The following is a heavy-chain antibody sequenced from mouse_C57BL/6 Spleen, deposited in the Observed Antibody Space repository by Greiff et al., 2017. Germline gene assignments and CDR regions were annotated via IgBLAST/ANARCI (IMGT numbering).Heavy chain of an antibody. D-gene: IGHD2-3*01. CDR2: INPGGGST. V-gene: IGHV1-55*01. Sequence: VQLLEPGGGLVKPGASVKMSCKASGYTFTSYWISWVRQTPGQGLEWIAAINPGGGSTNYNDKLKSQVTLSVDTPNSTLYLQISSLTSEDSAVYSCARRYDGYSSYAMDYWGQGTSVTVSS. CDR1: GYTFTSYW. CDR3: ARRYDGYSSYAMDY. J-gene: IGHJ4*01.